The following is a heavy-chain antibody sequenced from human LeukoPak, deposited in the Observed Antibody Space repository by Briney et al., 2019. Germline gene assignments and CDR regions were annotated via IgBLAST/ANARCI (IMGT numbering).Heavy chain of an antibody. V-gene: IGHV1-2*02. D-gene: IGHD6-19*01. Sequence: GASVKVSCKASGYTFTGYYMHWVRQAPGQGLEWMGWINPNSGGTNYAQKFQGRVTMTRDTSISTAYMELSRLRSDDTAVYYCARDPPAVAGYYFDYWGQGTLVTVSS. CDR3: ARDPPAVAGYYFDY. CDR1: GYTFTGYY. CDR2: INPNSGGT. J-gene: IGHJ4*02.